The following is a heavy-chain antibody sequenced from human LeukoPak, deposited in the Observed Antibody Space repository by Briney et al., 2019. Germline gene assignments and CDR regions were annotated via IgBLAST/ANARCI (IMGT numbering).Heavy chain of an antibody. Sequence: PGGSLRLSCAASGFTFNSYDMNWVRQAPGKGLEWISYISRSSSTLYYADSVRGRFTISRDNAKNSLYLQMNSLRDEDTAVYYCARDRTSGYNFASDSWGQGTLVTVSS. CDR2: ISRSSSTL. CDR1: GFTFNSYD. J-gene: IGHJ4*02. CDR3: ARDRTSGYNFASDS. D-gene: IGHD5-18*01. V-gene: IGHV3-48*02.